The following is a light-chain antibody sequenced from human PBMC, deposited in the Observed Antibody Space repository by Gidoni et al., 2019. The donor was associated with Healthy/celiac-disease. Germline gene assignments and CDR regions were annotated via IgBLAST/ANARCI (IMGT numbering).Light chain of an antibody. J-gene: IGKJ4*01. CDR1: QSVSSY. Sequence: EIVLTPSPATLSLSPGERATLCCRASQSVSSYLAWYQQKPGQAPRLLIYDASNRATGIPARFSGSGSGTDFTLTISSLEPEDFAVYYCQQRSNWPLTFGGGTKVEIK. CDR2: DAS. V-gene: IGKV3-11*01. CDR3: QQRSNWPLT.